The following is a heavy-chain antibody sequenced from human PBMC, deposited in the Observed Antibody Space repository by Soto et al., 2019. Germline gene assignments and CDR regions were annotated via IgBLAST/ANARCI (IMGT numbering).Heavy chain of an antibody. CDR2: ISSSSGSI. Sequence: EVQLVESGGGLVQPGGSLRLSCAASGFTFSTYSMDWVRQAPGKGLEWVSYISSSSGSIYYADSVQGRFTISRDNAKNSLYLQMNSLRAEDTAVYYCARGIKYQVLTPYYFDYWGQGTLVTVSS. D-gene: IGHD2-2*01. CDR1: GFTFSTYS. CDR3: ARGIKYQVLTPYYFDY. V-gene: IGHV3-48*01. J-gene: IGHJ4*02.